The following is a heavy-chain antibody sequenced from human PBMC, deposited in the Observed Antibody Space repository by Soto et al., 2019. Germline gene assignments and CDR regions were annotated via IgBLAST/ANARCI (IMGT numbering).Heavy chain of an antibody. CDR1: GGSISSYY. CDR2: IYYSGST. Sequence: SETLSLTCTVSGGSISSYYWSWIRQPPGKGLEWIGYIYYSGSTNYNPSLKSRVTISVDTSKNQSSLKLSSVTAADTAVYYCARQYSGYDWTFDYWGQGTLVTVSS. V-gene: IGHV4-59*01. J-gene: IGHJ4*02. D-gene: IGHD5-12*01. CDR3: ARQYSGYDWTFDY.